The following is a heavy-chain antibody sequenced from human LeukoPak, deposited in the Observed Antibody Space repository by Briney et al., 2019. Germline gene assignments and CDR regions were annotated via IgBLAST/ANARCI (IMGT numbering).Heavy chain of an antibody. J-gene: IGHJ4*02. CDR2: IYYSGST. CDR3: ARWPSTWSFDY. D-gene: IGHD6-13*01. V-gene: IGHV4-31*03. CDR1: GGSISSDGYY. Sequence: PSETLSLTCTVSGGSISSDGYYWSWIRQHPGKGLEWIGFIYYSGSTYYNPSLKSRVTISVDTSKNQFSLKLTSVTAADTAVYYCARWPSTWSFDYWGQGTLVTVSS.